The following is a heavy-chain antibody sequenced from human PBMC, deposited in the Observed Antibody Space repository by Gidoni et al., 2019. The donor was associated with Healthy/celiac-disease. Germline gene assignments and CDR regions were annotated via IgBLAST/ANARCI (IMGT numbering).Heavy chain of an antibody. V-gene: IGHV3-7*03. Sequence: EVQLVESGGGLVQPGGSLRLSCAASGFTFSSYWLSWVRQAPGKGLEWVANIKQDGSEKYYVDSVKGRFTISRDNAKNSLYLQMNSLRAEDTAVYYCARDRITIFGVVTHNWFDPWGQGTLVTVSS. CDR3: ARDRITIFGVVTHNWFDP. CDR1: GFTFSSYW. D-gene: IGHD3-3*01. J-gene: IGHJ5*02. CDR2: IKQDGSEK.